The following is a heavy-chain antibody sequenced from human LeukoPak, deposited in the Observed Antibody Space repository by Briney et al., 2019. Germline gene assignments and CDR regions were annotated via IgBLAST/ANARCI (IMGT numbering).Heavy chain of an antibody. J-gene: IGHJ4*02. CDR1: GFNVSRNY. V-gene: IGHV3-53*01. Sequence: GGSLRLSCAASGFNVSRNYMSWVRQAPGKRLEWVSLIYRGGTIYYADSVKARFTISRDNSKNTLFLQMNSLRAEDTAVYYCARADRDGDPDHFDYWGQGTLVTVSS. D-gene: IGHD4-17*01. CDR3: ARADRDGDPDHFDY. CDR2: IYRGGTI.